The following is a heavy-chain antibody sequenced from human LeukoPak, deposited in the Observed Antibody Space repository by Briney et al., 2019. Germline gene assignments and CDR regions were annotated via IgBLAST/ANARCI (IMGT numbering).Heavy chain of an antibody. CDR3: ARGFCSNTRCYKEMATILPDY. V-gene: IGHV4-34*01. CDR1: GGSFSGYY. J-gene: IGHJ4*02. CDR2: INHSGST. Sequence: ASETLSLTCAVYGGSFSGYYWSWIRQPPGKGLEWIGEINHSGSTNYNPSLKSRVTISVDTSKNQFSLKLRSVTAADTAVYYCARGFCSNTRCYKEMATILPDYWGQGALVTVSS. D-gene: IGHD2-2*02.